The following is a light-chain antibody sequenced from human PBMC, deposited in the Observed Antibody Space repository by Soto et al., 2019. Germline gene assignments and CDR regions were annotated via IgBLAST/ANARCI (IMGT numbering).Light chain of an antibody. J-gene: IGLJ2*01. Sequence: QSALTQPGSVSGSPGQSITISCTGTSSVVGGYNYVSWYQQHPGKAPKLMIYDVSNRPSGVSNRFSGSKSGNTASLTISGLQAEDAADYYCSSYTSSSVVFGGGTKLTVL. CDR1: SSVVGGYNY. V-gene: IGLV2-14*01. CDR2: DVS. CDR3: SSYTSSSVV.